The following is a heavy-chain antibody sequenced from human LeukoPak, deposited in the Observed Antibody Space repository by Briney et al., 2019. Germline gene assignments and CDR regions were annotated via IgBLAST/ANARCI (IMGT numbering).Heavy chain of an antibody. J-gene: IGHJ5*02. CDR1: GFTVSSNY. CDR2: ISTMSNYI. CDR3: SRNRLGGLDL. D-gene: IGHD5-12*01. Sequence: GGSLRLSCSASGFTVSSNYMSWVRQAPGKGLEWVSSISTMSNYIFYGDSVKGRFTISRDNAKNSVYLQMNSLRPEDTAVYYCSRNRLGGLDLWGQGTLVTVSS. V-gene: IGHV3-21*01.